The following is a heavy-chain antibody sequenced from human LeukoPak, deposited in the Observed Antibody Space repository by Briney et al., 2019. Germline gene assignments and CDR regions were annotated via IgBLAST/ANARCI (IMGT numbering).Heavy chain of an antibody. D-gene: IGHD7-27*01. J-gene: IGHJ3*02. CDR2: IKSKTDSGTT. V-gene: IGHV3-15*01. CDR1: GFTFSNAW. Sequence: NPGGSLRLSCAASGFTFSNAWMSWVRQAPGKGLEWVGRIKSKTDSGTTDYAAPVKGRFTISRDDSKNTLCLQMNSLKTEDTAVYHCTTRPRLGDAFDIWGQGTMVTVSS. CDR3: TTRPRLGDAFDI.